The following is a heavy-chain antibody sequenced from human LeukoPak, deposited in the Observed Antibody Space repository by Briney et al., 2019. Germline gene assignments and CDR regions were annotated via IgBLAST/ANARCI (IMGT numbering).Heavy chain of an antibody. CDR3: AREGCSGGSCYSSFGAFDI. V-gene: IGHV1-69*13. CDR2: IIPIFGTA. CDR1: GGTFSSYA. D-gene: IGHD2-15*01. J-gene: IGHJ3*02. Sequence: ASVTVSCKASGGTFSSYAISWVRQAPGQGLGWMGGIIPIFGTANYAQKFQGRVTITANESTSTAYMELSSLRSEDTAVYYCAREGCSGGSCYSSFGAFDIWGQGTMVTVSS.